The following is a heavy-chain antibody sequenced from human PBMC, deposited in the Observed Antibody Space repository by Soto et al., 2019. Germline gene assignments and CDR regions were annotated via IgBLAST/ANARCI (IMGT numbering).Heavy chain of an antibody. CDR1: GYTLSDYG. Sequence: QVQLVQYGADVKQPGASVKVSCKASGYTLSDYGISWVRQAPGQGLEWMGWISAKNGNTNFAQKFRGRVTMTTDTSTSTVYMELRSLKPDDTAVYHCARAPPETPPDYWGQGTLVTVSS. CDR2: ISAKNGNT. V-gene: IGHV1-18*01. J-gene: IGHJ4*02. CDR3: ARAPPETPPDY.